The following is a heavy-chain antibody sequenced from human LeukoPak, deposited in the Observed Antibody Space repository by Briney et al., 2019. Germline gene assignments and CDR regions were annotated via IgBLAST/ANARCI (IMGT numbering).Heavy chain of an antibody. CDR3: ARAAHTTYVLGRYYYYAMDV. D-gene: IGHD3-10*01. J-gene: IGHJ6*02. CDR1: GFTFSSYT. CDR2: ISYAGSNN. Sequence: GGSLRLSCAASGFTFSSYTMDWVRQAPGKGLEWVARISYAGSNNYCADSVKGRFTISSDSPKNTLYLQMDSLRAEDTAVYYCARAAHTTYVLGRYYYYAMDVWGQGTTVTVSS. V-gene: IGHV3-30-3*01.